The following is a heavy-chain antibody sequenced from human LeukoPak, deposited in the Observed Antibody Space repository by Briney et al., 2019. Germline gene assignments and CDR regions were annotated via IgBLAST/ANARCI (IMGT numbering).Heavy chain of an antibody. D-gene: IGHD6-6*01. CDR3: AKDLDSSWSPYYMDV. CDR1: GFTFSSYA. V-gene: IGHV3-30-3*01. CDR2: ISYDGSNK. Sequence: GRSLRLSCAASGFTFSSYAMHWVRQAPGKGLEWVAVISYDGSNKYYADSVKGRFTISRDNSKNTLYLQMNSLRAEDTAVYYCAKDLDSSWSPYYMDVWGKGTTVTVSS. J-gene: IGHJ6*03.